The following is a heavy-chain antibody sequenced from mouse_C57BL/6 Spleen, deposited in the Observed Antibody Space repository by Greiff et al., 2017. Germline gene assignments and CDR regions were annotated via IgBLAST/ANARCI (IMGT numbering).Heavy chain of an antibody. CDR1: GFNIKDYY. D-gene: IGHD2-5*01. Sequence: VQLQQSGAELVKPGASVKLSCTASGFNIKDYYMHWVKQRTEQGLEWIGRIDPEDGETKYAPKFQGKATITADTSTNTAYLQLSSLTSEDTAVYYGAIYYSNPFYARDDWGQGTSVTVSS. V-gene: IGHV14-2*01. CDR3: AIYYSNPFYARDD. CDR2: IDPEDGET. J-gene: IGHJ4*01.